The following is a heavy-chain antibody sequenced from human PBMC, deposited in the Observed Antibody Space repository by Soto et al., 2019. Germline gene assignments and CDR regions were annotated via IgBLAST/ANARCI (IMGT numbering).Heavy chain of an antibody. D-gene: IGHD3-22*01. CDR1: GFIFSSYS. Sequence: GGSLRLSCAASGFIFSSYSMNWVRQAPGKGLEWVSSVSSSSSYIYYADSLKGRFTISRDNAKNSLYLQMNSLRVEDTAVYYCARGGDSSGSWPRYWGQGTLVTVSS. CDR3: ARGGDSSGSWPRY. V-gene: IGHV3-21*01. J-gene: IGHJ4*02. CDR2: VSSSSSYI.